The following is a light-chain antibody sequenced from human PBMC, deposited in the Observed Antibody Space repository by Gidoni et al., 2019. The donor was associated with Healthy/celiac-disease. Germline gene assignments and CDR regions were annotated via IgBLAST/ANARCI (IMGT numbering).Light chain of an antibody. J-gene: IGKJ4*01. CDR1: QSVSSN. Sequence: EIVMTQSPATLSVSPGDRAPLSCRASQSVSSNLAWYQQKPGQAPRRLIYGASTRATGSPARFSGSGSGTEFTLTISSLQSEDFAVYYCQQYNNWSPLTFGGGTKVEIK. CDR2: GAS. V-gene: IGKV3-15*01. CDR3: QQYNNWSPLT.